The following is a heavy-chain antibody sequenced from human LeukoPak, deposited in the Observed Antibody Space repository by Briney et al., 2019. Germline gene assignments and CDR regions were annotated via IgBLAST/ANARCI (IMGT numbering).Heavy chain of an antibody. CDR3: AKGQGFCSGGSCFNWFDS. CDR1: GFTFSSYG. V-gene: IGHV3-23*01. J-gene: IGHJ5*01. CDR2: ISGSGGST. D-gene: IGHD2-15*01. Sequence: PGGSLRLSCAASGFTFSSYGMSWVRQAPGKGLEWVSAISGSGGSTFYADSVKGRFTISRDDARNSLFLQMNSLRDEDTAVYYCAKGQGFCSGGSCFNWFDSWGQGTLVTVSS.